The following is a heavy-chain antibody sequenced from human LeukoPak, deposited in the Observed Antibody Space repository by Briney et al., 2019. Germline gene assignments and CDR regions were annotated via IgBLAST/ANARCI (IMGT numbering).Heavy chain of an antibody. V-gene: IGHV3-23*01. Sequence: PGGSLRLSCAAAGFTFSNYAMSWVRQAPGKGLEWVSAISGSGGSTYYADSVKGRFTISRDNSKNTLYLQMNSLRAEDTAVYYCAKDPTHYYDSSGYYYWGQGTLVTVSS. CDR1: GFTFSNYA. J-gene: IGHJ4*02. CDR3: AKDPTHYYDSSGYYY. D-gene: IGHD3-22*01. CDR2: ISGSGGST.